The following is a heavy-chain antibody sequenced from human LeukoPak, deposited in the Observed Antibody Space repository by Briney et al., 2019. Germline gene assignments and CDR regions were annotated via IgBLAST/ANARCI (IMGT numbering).Heavy chain of an antibody. J-gene: IGHJ4*02. CDR2: ISSSSSYI. Sequence: GGSLRLSCVASGFTFSSYSMNWVRQAPGKGLEWVSCISSSSSYIYYADSVKGRYTISRDNAKNSVYLQMNSLRAEDTAVYYCTRAVAAADFSPGYWGQGTLVTVSS. CDR3: TRAVAAADFSPGY. CDR1: GFTFSSYS. V-gene: IGHV3-21*01. D-gene: IGHD6-13*01.